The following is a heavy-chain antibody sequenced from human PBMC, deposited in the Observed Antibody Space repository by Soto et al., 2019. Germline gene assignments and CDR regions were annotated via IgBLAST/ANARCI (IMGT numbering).Heavy chain of an antibody. V-gene: IGHV4-59*01. D-gene: IGHD3-9*01. CDR2: IYYSGST. J-gene: IGHJ6*02. Sequence: PSETLSLTCTVSGGSISSYYWSWIRQPPGKGLEWIGYIYYSGSTNYNPSLKSRVTISVDTSKNQFSLKLSSVTAADTAVYYCARWNDIWTGPKLYYYYGMDVWGQGTTVTVSS. CDR1: GGSISSYY. CDR3: ARWNDIWTGPKLYYYYGMDV.